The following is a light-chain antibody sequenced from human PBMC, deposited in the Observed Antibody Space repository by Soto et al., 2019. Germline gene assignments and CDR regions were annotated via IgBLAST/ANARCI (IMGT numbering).Light chain of an antibody. CDR1: SSDVGAYNC. CDR3: CSYAGSYTHVV. CDR2: DVS. V-gene: IGLV2-11*01. J-gene: IGLJ2*01. Sequence: QSALTQPRSVSGSPGQSVTISCTGTSSDVGAYNCVSWYQQHPGKAPKLMIYDVSKRPSGVPDRFSGSKSGNTASLTISGLQDEDEADYYCCSYAGSYTHVVFGGGTKLTVL.